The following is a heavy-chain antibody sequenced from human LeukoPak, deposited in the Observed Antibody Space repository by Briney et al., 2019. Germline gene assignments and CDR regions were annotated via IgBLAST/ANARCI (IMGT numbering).Heavy chain of an antibody. Sequence: ASVKVSCKASGYTFTSYYMHWVRQAPGQGLEWMGTINPSGGSTSYAQKFQGRVTMTRDTSTSTVYMELSSLRSEDTAVYYCARDGALYSYGLNWFDPWGQGTLVTVSS. CDR1: GYTFTSYY. J-gene: IGHJ5*02. V-gene: IGHV1-46*01. CDR3: ARDGALYSYGLNWFDP. CDR2: INPSGGST. D-gene: IGHD5-18*01.